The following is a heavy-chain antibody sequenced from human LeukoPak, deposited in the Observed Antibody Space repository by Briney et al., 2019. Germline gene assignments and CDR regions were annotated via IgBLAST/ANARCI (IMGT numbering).Heavy chain of an antibody. V-gene: IGHV1-2*06. CDR3: ARVRQYYDSSGCYGY. Sequence: ASVKVSCKASGYTFTGYYMHWVRQAPGQGLEWMGRINPNSGGTNYAQKFQGRVTMTRDTSISTAYMELSRLRSDDTAVYYCARVRQYYDSSGCYGYWGQGTLVTVSS. D-gene: IGHD3-22*01. CDR2: INPNSGGT. J-gene: IGHJ4*02. CDR1: GYTFTGYY.